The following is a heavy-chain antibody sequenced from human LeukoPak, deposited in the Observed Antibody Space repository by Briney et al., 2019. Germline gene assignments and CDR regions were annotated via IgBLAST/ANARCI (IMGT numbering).Heavy chain of an antibody. J-gene: IGHJ4*02. CDR1: GFTFSSYA. CDR3: ACGTTAFDY. CDR2: ISGSGGST. Sequence: GGSLRLSCAASGFTFSSYAMSWVRQAPGKGLEWVSAISGSGGSTYYADSVKGRFTISRDNSNNTLFVQMNSLRAEDTAIYYCACGTTAFDYWGQGTLVTVSS. V-gene: IGHV3-23*01. D-gene: IGHD2-15*01.